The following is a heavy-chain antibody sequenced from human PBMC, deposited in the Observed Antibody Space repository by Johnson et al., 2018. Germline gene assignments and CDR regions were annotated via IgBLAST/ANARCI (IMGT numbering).Heavy chain of an antibody. V-gene: IGHV3-30*03. D-gene: IGHD1-26*01. J-gene: IGHJ4*02. CDR3: ARGGPYSWTYGDF. Sequence: QVQLQESGGGVVQPGRSQRLSCAASGFTFSSRGMHWVRPAPGKGLEWVAVISYDGSNKYYAGSVQGRVTISRDNSKSTVYLQMDSLRTEDTAVYYCARGGPYSWTYGDFWGQGTLVTFSS. CDR1: GFTFSSRG. CDR2: ISYDGSNK.